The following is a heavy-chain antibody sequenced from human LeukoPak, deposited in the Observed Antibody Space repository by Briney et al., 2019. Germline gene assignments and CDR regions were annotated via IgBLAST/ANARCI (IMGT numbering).Heavy chain of an antibody. CDR2: IYHSGTT. V-gene: IGHV4-38-2*02. CDR1: AYSISDGFL. Sequence: SETLSLTCTVSAYSISDGFLWGWIRQPPGKGLEWIASIYHSGTTYYNPSLKSRVTISVDTSKNQFSLMLSSVTAADTAVYYCARGKPSQHSGSWYGYNWFDPWGQGTLVTVSS. CDR3: ARGKPSQHSGSWYGYNWFDP. D-gene: IGHD6-13*01. J-gene: IGHJ5*02.